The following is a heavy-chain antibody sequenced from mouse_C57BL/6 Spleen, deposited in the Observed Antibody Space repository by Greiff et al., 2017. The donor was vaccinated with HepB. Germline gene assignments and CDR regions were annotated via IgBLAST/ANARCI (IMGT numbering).Heavy chain of an antibody. V-gene: IGHV1-50*01. CDR3: ARRGRCSSYNAMDY. CDR1: GYTFTSYW. CDR2: IDPSDSYT. D-gene: IGHD1-1*01. Sequence: QVQLQQPGAELVKPGASVKLSCKASGYTFTSYWMQWVKQRPGQGLEWIGEIDPSDSYTNYNQKFKGKATLTVDTSSSTAYMQLSSLTSEDSAVYYCARRGRCSSYNAMDYWGQGTSVTVSS. J-gene: IGHJ4*01.